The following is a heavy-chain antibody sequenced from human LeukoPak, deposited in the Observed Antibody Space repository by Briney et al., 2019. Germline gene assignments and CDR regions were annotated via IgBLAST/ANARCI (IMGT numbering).Heavy chain of an antibody. D-gene: IGHD3-9*01. V-gene: IGHV3-23*01. CDR3: ARFHPYDILTADYFQYYFDC. Sequence: GGSLRLSCAASGFTFSNFAMGWVRQAPGKGLEWVSIISGGGGSTYYADSVKGRFTISRDNSKNTLYLQMNSLRAEDRAVYFCARFHPYDILTADYFQYYFDCWGQGTLVTVSS. CDR1: GFTFSNFA. J-gene: IGHJ4*02. CDR2: ISGGGGST.